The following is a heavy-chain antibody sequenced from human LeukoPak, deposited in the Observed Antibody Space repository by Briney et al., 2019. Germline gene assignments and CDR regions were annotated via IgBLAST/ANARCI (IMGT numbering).Heavy chain of an antibody. CDR3: AREFPRGYCSSTSCRWFDP. V-gene: IGHV4-4*07. CDR2: IYTSGST. Sequence: SETLSLTCTVSGGSISSYYWCWIRQPAGKGLEWIGRIYTSGSTNYNPSLKSRVTMSVDTSKNQFSLKLSSVTAADTAVYYCAREFPRGYCSSTSCRWFDPWGQGTLVTVSS. J-gene: IGHJ5*02. CDR1: GGSISSYY. D-gene: IGHD2-2*03.